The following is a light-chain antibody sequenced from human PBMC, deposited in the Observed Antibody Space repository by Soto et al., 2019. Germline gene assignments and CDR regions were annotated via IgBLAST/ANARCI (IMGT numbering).Light chain of an antibody. CDR2: EGS. Sequence: QSALTQPASVSGSPGQSITISCTGTSSDGGGYNYVSWYQQQSGKAPKLMIHEGSNRPSWVSNRFSGSKSGNTASLTISGRKAEDEDDYCCCLDAVTFYFFGTWTKVTVL. CDR3: CLDAVTFYF. V-gene: IGLV2-14*01. CDR1: SSDGGGYNY. J-gene: IGLJ1*01.